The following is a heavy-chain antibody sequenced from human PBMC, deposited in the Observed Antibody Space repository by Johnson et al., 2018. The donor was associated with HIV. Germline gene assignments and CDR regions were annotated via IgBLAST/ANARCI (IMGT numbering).Heavy chain of an antibody. CDR2: LSYDGTIK. D-gene: IGHD1-14*01. CDR3: ARGVSPERQAGPDAFDI. J-gene: IGHJ3*02. CDR1: GFTFSNYA. Sequence: QVQLVESGGGVVQPGRSLRLSCAASGFTFSNYAMHWVRQAPGKGLEWVAILSYDGTIKYYVDSVRGRFTISRDNSKNTLYVQMNSRRAEDTAVYYCARGVSPERQAGPDAFDIWGQGTMVTVSS. V-gene: IGHV3-30-3*01.